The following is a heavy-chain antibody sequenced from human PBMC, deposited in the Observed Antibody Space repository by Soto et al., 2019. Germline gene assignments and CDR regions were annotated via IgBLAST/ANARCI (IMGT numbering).Heavy chain of an antibody. D-gene: IGHD6-19*01. CDR1: GFTFSDYY. CDR3: ARIWGSGWGVDY. V-gene: IGHV3-11*01. J-gene: IGHJ4*02. Sequence: QVQLVESGGGLVKPGGSLRLSCAASGFTFSDYYMTWVRQAPRKGLEWFSYISASGNTVYYADSVKGRFTISRDNAKNSLFLQMNSPRAEDTAVYYCARIWGSGWGVDYWGQGTLVTVSS. CDR2: ISASGNTV.